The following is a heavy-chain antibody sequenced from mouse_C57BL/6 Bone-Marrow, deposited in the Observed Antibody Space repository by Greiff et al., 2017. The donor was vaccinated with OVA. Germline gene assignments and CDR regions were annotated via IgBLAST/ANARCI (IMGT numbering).Heavy chain of an antibody. V-gene: IGHV7-1*01. CDR1: GFTFSDFY. CDR2: SRNKANAYTT. J-gene: IGHJ1*03. Sequence: EVQLVESGGGLVQSGRSLRLSCATSGFTFSDFYMEWVRQAPGKGLEWIAASRNKANAYTTEYSASVKGRFIVSRDTSQSILYLQMNALRAEDTAIYYCARDNWDWYFDVWGTGTTVTVSS. CDR3: ARDNWDWYFDV. D-gene: IGHD4-1*01.